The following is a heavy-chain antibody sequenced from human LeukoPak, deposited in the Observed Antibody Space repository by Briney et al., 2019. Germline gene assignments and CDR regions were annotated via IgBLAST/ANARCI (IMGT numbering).Heavy chain of an antibody. D-gene: IGHD4-11*01. CDR1: GFTVSDNY. CDR3: ARDHYSNYLDY. Sequence: AGGSLRLSCAVSGFTVSDNYMSWVRQAPGKGLEWVSVIYVGGNTYYADSVKGRFTISRDSSKNTLYLQMNSLRPEDTALYYCARDHYSNYLDYWGQGTLVTVSS. J-gene: IGHJ4*02. CDR2: IYVGGNT. V-gene: IGHV3-53*01.